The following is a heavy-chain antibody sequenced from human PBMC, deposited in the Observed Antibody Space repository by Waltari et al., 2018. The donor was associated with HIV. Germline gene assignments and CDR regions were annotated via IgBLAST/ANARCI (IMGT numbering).Heavy chain of an antibody. CDR3: ASIAYCGGDCYPRGMDV. Sequence: EVQLVESGGGLVKPGGSLRLSCAASGLTVSSNYMSWVRQAPGKGLEWVSVIYSGGSTYYADSVKGRFTISRDNSKNTLYLQMNSLRAEDTAVYYCASIAYCGGDCYPRGMDVWGQGTTVTVSS. CDR1: GLTVSSNY. D-gene: IGHD2-21*02. V-gene: IGHV3-66*01. J-gene: IGHJ6*02. CDR2: IYSGGST.